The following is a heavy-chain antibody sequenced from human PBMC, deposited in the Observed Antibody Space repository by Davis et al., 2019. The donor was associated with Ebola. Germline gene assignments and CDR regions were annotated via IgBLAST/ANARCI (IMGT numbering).Heavy chain of an antibody. CDR2: IRNKGNSYTT. CDR1: GFTFSDYY. Sequence: PGAALSLSCAASGFTFSDYYMDGVRQATGQGLEWVARIRNKGNSYTTEYAASVKGRFTISRDDSENSHYLQMNSLKTEDTAVYYCARGSVGTAFRAFDIWGQGTMVTVSS. J-gene: IGHJ3*02. CDR3: ARGSVGTAFRAFDI. D-gene: IGHD5-18*01. V-gene: IGHV3-72*01.